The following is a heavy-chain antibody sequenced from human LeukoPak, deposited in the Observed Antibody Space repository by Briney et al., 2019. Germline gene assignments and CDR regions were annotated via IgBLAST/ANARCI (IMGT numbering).Heavy chain of an antibody. J-gene: IGHJ3*02. Sequence: GRSLRLSCAASGFTFSSYAMHWVRQAPGKGLEWVAVISYDGSNKYYADSVKGRFTISRDNSKNTLYLQMNSLRAEDTAVYYCARAGSRTLDAFDIWGQGTMVTVSS. D-gene: IGHD2-2*01. V-gene: IGHV3-30-3*01. CDR2: ISYDGSNK. CDR3: ARAGSRTLDAFDI. CDR1: GFTFSSYA.